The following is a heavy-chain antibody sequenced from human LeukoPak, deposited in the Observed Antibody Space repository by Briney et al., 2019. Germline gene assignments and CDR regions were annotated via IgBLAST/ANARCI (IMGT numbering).Heavy chain of an antibody. CDR1: GFAFSSYA. V-gene: IGHV3-23*01. D-gene: IGHD6-6*01. CDR2: ISGSGGST. Sequence: GGSLRLSCAASGFAFSSYAMSWVRQAPGKGLEWVSAISGSGGSTYYADSVKGRFTISRDNSKNTLYLQMNSLRAEDTAVYYCAKGSSSSKPKYYFDYWGQGTLVTVSS. CDR3: AKGSSSSKPKYYFDY. J-gene: IGHJ4*02.